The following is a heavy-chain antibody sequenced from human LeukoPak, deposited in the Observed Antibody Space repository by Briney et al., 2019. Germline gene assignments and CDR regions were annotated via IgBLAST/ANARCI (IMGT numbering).Heavy chain of an antibody. CDR1: GGSISSYY. Sequence: SETLSLTCTVSGGSISSYYWSWIRQPPGKGLEWIGYIYYSGSTNYNPSLKSRVTISVDTSKNQFSLKLSSVTAADTAVYYCARAGAVPAEENWFDPWGQGTLVTVSS. V-gene: IGHV4-59*01. CDR2: IYYSGST. D-gene: IGHD2-2*01. CDR3: ARAGAVPAEENWFDP. J-gene: IGHJ5*02.